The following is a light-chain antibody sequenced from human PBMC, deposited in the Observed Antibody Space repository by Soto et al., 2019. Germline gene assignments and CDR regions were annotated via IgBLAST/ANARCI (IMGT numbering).Light chain of an antibody. Sequence: QSALTQPASVSGSPGQAITISCTGTSSDVGGYNYVSWYQQHPGKAPKLMIYEVSNRPSGVSDRFSGPKSGNTASLTISGLQAEDEADYYCTSYTSSNTPVFGTGTKVTVL. CDR1: SSDVGGYNY. CDR2: EVS. J-gene: IGLJ1*01. V-gene: IGLV2-14*01. CDR3: TSYTSSNTPV.